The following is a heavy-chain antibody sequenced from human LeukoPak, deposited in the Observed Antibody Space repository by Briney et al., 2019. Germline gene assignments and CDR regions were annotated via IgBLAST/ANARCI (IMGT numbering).Heavy chain of an antibody. CDR1: GYTFSIYA. CDR2: INTNTGNP. J-gene: IGHJ3*02. CDR3: ARDGSWGIAETPYAFDI. V-gene: IGHV7-4-1*02. D-gene: IGHD6-13*01. Sequence: ASVKVSFTGSGYTFSIYAMNWVRQAPGQGGEWMGWINTNTGNPTYAQGFTGRFVFSLDTSVSTAYLQISSLKAEDTAVYYCARDGSWGIAETPYAFDIWGQGTMVTVSS.